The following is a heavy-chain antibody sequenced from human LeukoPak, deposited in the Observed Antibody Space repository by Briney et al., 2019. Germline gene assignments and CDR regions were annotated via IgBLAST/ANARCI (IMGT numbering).Heavy chain of an antibody. CDR3: ARRESRAEGDWFDP. J-gene: IGHJ5*02. V-gene: IGHV4-59*12. CDR2: IYYSGST. D-gene: IGHD2-2*01. CDR1: GGSISSYY. Sequence: SETLSLTCTVSGGSISSYYWSWIRQPPGKGLEWIGYIYYSGSTNYNPSLKSRVTISVDKSKNQFSLKLSSVTAADTAVYYCARRESRAEGDWFDPWGQGTLVTVSS.